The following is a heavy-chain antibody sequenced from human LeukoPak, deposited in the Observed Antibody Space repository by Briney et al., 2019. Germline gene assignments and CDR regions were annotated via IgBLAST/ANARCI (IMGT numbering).Heavy chain of an antibody. D-gene: IGHD6-13*01. CDR1: GFTFSSYG. Sequence: PGGSLRLSCAASGFTFSSYGMHWVRQAPGKGLEWVAVISYDGSNKYYADSVKGRFTIFRDNSKNTLYLQMSSLRAEDTAVYYCAKRYSSRGPRAVALDYWGQGTLVTVSS. V-gene: IGHV3-30*18. J-gene: IGHJ4*02. CDR3: AKRYSSRGPRAVALDY. CDR2: ISYDGSNK.